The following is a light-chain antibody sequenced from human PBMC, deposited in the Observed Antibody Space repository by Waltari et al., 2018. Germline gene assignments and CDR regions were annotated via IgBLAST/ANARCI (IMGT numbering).Light chain of an antibody. Sequence: QSALTQPPSASGSPGQSVTIPCTGTSSAVGAYKYVSWYQQRPGKAPKLLIYEVSKRASGVPDRFSGSKSGNTASLTVSGLQAEDEADYYCASRGASKVFGGGTKLTVL. CDR2: EVS. V-gene: IGLV2-8*01. CDR1: SSAVGAYKY. J-gene: IGLJ2*01. CDR3: ASRGASKV.